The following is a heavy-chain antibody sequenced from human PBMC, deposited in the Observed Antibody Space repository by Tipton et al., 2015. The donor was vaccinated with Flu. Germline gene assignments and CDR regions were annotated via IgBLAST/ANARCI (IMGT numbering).Heavy chain of an antibody. J-gene: IGHJ6*02. CDR1: GGPISRSYYY. Sequence: TLSLTCTVSGGPISRSYYYWNWNRQHPGKGLEWIGNIYYSGGTYYNPSLRSRVTLSIDPSKNPFSLSLSSVSAADTAVYYCARDYSSMWHGGFDYGLDVWGQGTTVTVPS. V-gene: IGHV4-30-4*08. CDR3: ARDYSSMWHGGFDYGLDV. D-gene: IGHD6-13*01. CDR2: IYYSGGT.